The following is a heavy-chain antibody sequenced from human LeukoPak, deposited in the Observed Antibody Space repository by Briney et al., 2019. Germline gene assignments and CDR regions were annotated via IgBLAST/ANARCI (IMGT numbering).Heavy chain of an antibody. V-gene: IGHV5-51*01. CDR3: ARRWGTYDILTGYYRDQDAFDL. CDR1: GFSFTTYW. Sequence: GESLKISCKTSGFSFTTYWIGWVRQMPGKGLEWMGIIYPGDSDTGYSQSFQGQVTISADKSISTAFLQWSSLKASDTAMYYCARRWGTYDILTGYYRDQDAFDLWGQGTMVTVSS. CDR2: IYPGDSDT. D-gene: IGHD3-9*01. J-gene: IGHJ3*01.